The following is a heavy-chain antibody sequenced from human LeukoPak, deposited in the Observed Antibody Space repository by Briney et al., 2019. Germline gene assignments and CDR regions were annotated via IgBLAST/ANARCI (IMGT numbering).Heavy chain of an antibody. Sequence: SETLSLTCAVYGGSFSGYYWSWLRQPPGKGLEWIGEINHSGSTNYNPSLKSRVTISVDTSKNQFSLKLRSVTAADTAVYYCARGGVVATIVYYFDYWGQGTLVTVSS. CDR3: ARGGVVATIVYYFDY. D-gene: IGHD5-12*01. V-gene: IGHV4-34*01. CDR1: GGSFSGYY. J-gene: IGHJ4*02. CDR2: INHSGST.